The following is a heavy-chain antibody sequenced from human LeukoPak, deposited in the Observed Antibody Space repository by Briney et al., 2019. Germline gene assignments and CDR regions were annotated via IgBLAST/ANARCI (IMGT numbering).Heavy chain of an antibody. CDR2: ISSGGGTI. D-gene: IGHD2/OR15-2a*01. V-gene: IGHV3-48*03. CDR1: GFSVSNKY. CDR3: ARDAIVNGAFNI. Sequence: HPGGSLRLSCAASGFSVSNKYMNWVRQAPGKGLEWVSFISSGGGTIYYADSVKGRFTISRDNARNSLYLQMNSLRAEDTAFYYCARDAIVNGAFNIWGQGTMVTVSS. J-gene: IGHJ3*02.